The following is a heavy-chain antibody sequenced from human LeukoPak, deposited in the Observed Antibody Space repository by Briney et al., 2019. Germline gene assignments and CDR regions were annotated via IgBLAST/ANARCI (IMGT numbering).Heavy chain of an antibody. CDR2: INPNSGGT. CDR1: GYTFTGYY. Sequence: ASVKVSCKASGYTFTGYYMHWVRQAPGQGLEWMGWINPNSGGTNYAQKFQGRVTMIRDTSISTAYMELSRLRSDDTAVYYCARINPYCGGDCYSGWGQGTLVTVSS. J-gene: IGHJ4*02. CDR3: ARINPYCGGDCYSG. V-gene: IGHV1-2*02. D-gene: IGHD2-21*02.